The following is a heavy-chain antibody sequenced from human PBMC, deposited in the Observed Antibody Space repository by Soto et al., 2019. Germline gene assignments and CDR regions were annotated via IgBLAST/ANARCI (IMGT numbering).Heavy chain of an antibody. J-gene: IGHJ4*02. CDR2: IPGTGGET. Sequence: EVQLLESGGGIVQPGGSLRVSCVASGFRFRNFVMSWVRQAPGKGLEWVSAIPGTGGETFYADSVKGRFTISRDNSKNTLYLQMNSLRDEGTALYFCAQDRGWGVVSPSHDYWGQGTLATVSS. D-gene: IGHD2-21*01. CDR1: GFRFRNFV. CDR3: AQDRGWGVVSPSHDY. V-gene: IGHV3-23*01.